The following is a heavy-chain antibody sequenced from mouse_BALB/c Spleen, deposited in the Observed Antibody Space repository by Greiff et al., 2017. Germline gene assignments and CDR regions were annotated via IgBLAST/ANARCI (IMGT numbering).Heavy chain of an antibody. CDR1: GFTFSSYA. CDR3: ARGYGNYGGYAMDY. D-gene: IGHD2-1*01. Sequence: VQLKESGGGLVKPGGSLKLSCAASGFTFSSYAMSWVRQTPEKRLEWVASISSGGSTYYPDSVKGRFTISRDNARNILYLQMSSLRSEDTAMYYCARGYGNYGGYAMDYWGQGTSVTVSS. V-gene: IGHV5-6-5*01. CDR2: ISSGGST. J-gene: IGHJ4*01.